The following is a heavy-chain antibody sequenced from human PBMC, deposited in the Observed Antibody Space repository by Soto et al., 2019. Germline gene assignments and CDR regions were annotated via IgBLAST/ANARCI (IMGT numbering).Heavy chain of an antibody. Sequence: GGSLRLSCAASGFTFSSYAMHWVRQAPGKGLEWVAVISYDGSNKYYADSVKGRFTISRDNSKNTLYLQMNSLRAEDTAVYYCARADIVATIKGPYYYYGMDVWGQGTTVTVSS. CDR2: ISYDGSNK. D-gene: IGHD5-12*01. J-gene: IGHJ6*02. CDR1: GFTFSSYA. V-gene: IGHV3-30-3*01. CDR3: ARADIVATIKGPYYYYGMDV.